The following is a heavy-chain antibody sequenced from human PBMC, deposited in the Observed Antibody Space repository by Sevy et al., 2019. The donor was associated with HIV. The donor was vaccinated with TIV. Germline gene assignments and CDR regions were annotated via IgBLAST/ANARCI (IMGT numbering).Heavy chain of an antibody. CDR2: IKQDGSEK. V-gene: IGHV3-7*01. Sequence: GGSLRLSCAASGFTFSSFWMHWVRQAPGKGLEWVANIKQDGSEKYYVHSVKGRFTISRDNAKNSLFLQMNSLRAEDTAVYYCAMGAGLKWGQGTLVTVSS. D-gene: IGHD6-19*01. CDR1: GFTFSSFW. CDR3: AMGAGLK. J-gene: IGHJ4*02.